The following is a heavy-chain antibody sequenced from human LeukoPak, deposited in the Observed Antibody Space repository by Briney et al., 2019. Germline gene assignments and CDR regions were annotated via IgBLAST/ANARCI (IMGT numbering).Heavy chain of an antibody. CDR3: ARVQVYYDSSGYYPVFDY. Sequence: PGGSLRLSCAASGFTFDDYAMHWVRQAPGKGLEWVSLISGDGGSTYYADSVKGRFTISRDNAKNSLYLQMNSLRAEDTAVYYCARVQVYYDSSGYYPVFDYWGQGTLVTVSS. D-gene: IGHD3-22*01. CDR2: ISGDGGST. CDR1: GFTFDDYA. V-gene: IGHV3-43*02. J-gene: IGHJ4*02.